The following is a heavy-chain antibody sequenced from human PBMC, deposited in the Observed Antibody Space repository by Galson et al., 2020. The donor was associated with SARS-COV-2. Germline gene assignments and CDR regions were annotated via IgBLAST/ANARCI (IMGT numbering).Heavy chain of an antibody. CDR2: ISGSGGST. CDR3: AKDYSTRIVVVQTRWFGP. J-gene: IGHJ5*02. CDR1: GFTFSSYA. Sequence: GESPKISCAASGFTFSSYAMSWVRQAPGQGLEWASAISGSGGSTYYADPVTGRFTISRDNSKNTLYLQMNSLRAEDTAVYYCAKDYSTRIVVVQTRWFGPWGQGTLVTVSS. D-gene: IGHD3-22*01. V-gene: IGHV3-23*01.